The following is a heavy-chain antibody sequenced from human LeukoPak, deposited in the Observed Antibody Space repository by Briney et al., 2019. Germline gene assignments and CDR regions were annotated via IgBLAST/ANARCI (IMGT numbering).Heavy chain of an antibody. CDR3: ARTTEAHSWRTRYYDYYMDV. D-gene: IGHD6-13*01. V-gene: IGHV4-39*07. J-gene: IGHJ6*03. CDR1: DGSISSSSYY. CDR2: IYYSGST. Sequence: PSETLSLTCTVSDGSISSSSYYWGWIRQPPGQGLEWIGTIYYSGSTYYNPSLKSRVTISVDTSKNQFSLKLSSVTAADTAVYYCARTTEAHSWRTRYYDYYMDVWGKGTTVTVSS.